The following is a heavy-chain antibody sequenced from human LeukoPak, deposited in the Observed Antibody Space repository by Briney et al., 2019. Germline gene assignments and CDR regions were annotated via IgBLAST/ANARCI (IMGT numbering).Heavy chain of an antibody. CDR1: VGSISTYY. Sequence: PSETLSLTCTVSVGSISTYYWSCIRQPPGKGLEWMVYIYYSGSTNYNSSLKSRVTISVETSKNQFSLKLRSVPAADTDVYYCARGTYYYGSGSYYPNGGFAPWGQGTLVTVSS. D-gene: IGHD3-10*01. CDR2: IYYSGST. J-gene: IGHJ5*02. V-gene: IGHV4-59*12. CDR3: ARGTYYYGSGSYYPNGGFAP.